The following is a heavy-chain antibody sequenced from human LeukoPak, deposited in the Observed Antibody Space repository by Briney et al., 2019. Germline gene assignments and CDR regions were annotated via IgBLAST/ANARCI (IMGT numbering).Heavy chain of an antibody. CDR1: GYTFTGYY. Sequence: SCKASGYTFTGYYMHWVRQAPGKGLEWVAVISYDGSNKYYADSVKGRFTISRDNSKNTLYLQMNSLRAEDTAVYYCARAGYTAMDYWGQGTLVTVSS. D-gene: IGHD5-18*01. CDR3: ARAGYTAMDY. V-gene: IGHV3-30-3*01. J-gene: IGHJ4*02. CDR2: ISYDGSNK.